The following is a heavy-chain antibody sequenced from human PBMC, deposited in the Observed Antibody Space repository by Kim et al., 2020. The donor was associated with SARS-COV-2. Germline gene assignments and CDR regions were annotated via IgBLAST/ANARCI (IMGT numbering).Heavy chain of an antibody. V-gene: IGHV3-30*07. CDR3: ARVGSATYNWFTP. J-gene: IGHJ5*02. D-gene: IGHD3-10*01. Sequence: YADSVKRRFTISRDNTRNSTYLQMSSLTGEDAAVYCCARVGSATYNWFTPWGQGTLVTVSS.